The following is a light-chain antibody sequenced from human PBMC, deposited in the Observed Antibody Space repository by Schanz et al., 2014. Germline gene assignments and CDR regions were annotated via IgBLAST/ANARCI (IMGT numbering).Light chain of an antibody. J-gene: IGLJ3*02. CDR3: SAWDDGLTARV. Sequence: QSVLTQPASVSGSPGQSITISCTGTSSDVGGYNYVSWYQQHPGKAPKLIIHDVSNRPSGVSNRFSGSKSGTTASLAITGLQAEDEADYYCSAWDDGLTARVFGGGTKLTVL. CDR2: DVS. V-gene: IGLV2-14*01. CDR1: SSDVGGYNY.